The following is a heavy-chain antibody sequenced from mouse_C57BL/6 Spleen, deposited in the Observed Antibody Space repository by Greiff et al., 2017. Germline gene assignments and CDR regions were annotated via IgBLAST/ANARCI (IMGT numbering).Heavy chain of an antibody. CDR2: IYPRDGST. D-gene: IGHD2-4*01. CDR3: ARWGPLYYDYDSGYYFDY. J-gene: IGHJ2*01. CDR1: GYTFTDHT. Sequence: QVHVKQSDAELVKPGASVKISCKVSGYTFTDHTIHWMKQRPEQGLEWIGYIYPRDGSTKYNEKFKGKATLTADKSSSTAYMQLNSLTSEDSAVYFWARWGPLYYDYDSGYYFDYWGQGTTLTVSS. V-gene: IGHV1-78*01.